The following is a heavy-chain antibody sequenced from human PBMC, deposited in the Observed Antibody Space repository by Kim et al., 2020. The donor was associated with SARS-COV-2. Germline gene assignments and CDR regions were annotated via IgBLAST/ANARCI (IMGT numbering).Heavy chain of an antibody. J-gene: IGHJ4*02. D-gene: IGHD3-22*01. CDR3: ARGGYYYDSSGYYYDRTNIDY. CDR2: INHSGST. V-gene: IGHV4-34*01. CDR1: GGSFSGYH. Sequence: SETLSLTCAXYGGSFSGYHWTWIRQPPGKGLEWIGEINHSGSTIYNPSLKSRITISVDTSKSQFSLRLRSVTAADTAAYYCARGGYYYDSSGYYYDRTNIDYWGQGTLVTVSS.